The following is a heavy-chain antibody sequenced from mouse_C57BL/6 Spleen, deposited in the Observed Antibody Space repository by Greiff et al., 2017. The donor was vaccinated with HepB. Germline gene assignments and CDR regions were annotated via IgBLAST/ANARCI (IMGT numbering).Heavy chain of an antibody. D-gene: IGHD6-5*01. CDR2: IYPGDGDT. CDR1: GYAFSSSW. CDR3: ASNGALCEGAY. V-gene: IGHV1-82*01. J-gene: IGHJ3*01. Sequence: VQLQQSGPELVKPGASVKISCKASGYAFSSSWMNWVKQRPGKGLEWIGRIYPGDGDTNYNGKFKGKATLTADKSSSTAYMQLSSLTSEDSAVYVCASNGALCEGAYWGQGTLVTVSA.